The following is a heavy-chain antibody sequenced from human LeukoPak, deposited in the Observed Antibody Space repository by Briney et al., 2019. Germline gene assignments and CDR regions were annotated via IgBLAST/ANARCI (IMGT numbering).Heavy chain of an antibody. CDR3: AVECLNAGIGGAPNCCGE. V-gene: IGHV1-69*05. J-gene: IGHJ4*02. CDR2: INPNFGTA. D-gene: IGHD1-26*01. Sequence: SVKVSRKASGGSFSNYDISWVRQAPGQGLEWMGGINPNFGTANYAQKFQGRVTITTDESTSPSYMELSSVRSADTAVYYCAVECLNAGIGGAPNCCGEGGRGPLVTVP. CDR1: GGSFSNYD.